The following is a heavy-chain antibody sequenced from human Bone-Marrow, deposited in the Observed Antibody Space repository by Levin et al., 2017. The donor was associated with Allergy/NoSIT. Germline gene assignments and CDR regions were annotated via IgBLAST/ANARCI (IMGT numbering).Heavy chain of an antibody. D-gene: IGHD3-16*01. Sequence: PGGSLRLSCAASGFIFSNSWMQWVRQAPGKGLVWVSRIKTDGSGTNYADSVKGRFTISRDNAKNTLYLQMNSLRAEDTAVYYCVRDRGDDHGNSFDYWGQGTLVTVSS. CDR3: VRDRGDDHGNSFDY. J-gene: IGHJ4*02. CDR1: GFIFSNSW. V-gene: IGHV3-74*01. CDR2: IKTDGSGT.